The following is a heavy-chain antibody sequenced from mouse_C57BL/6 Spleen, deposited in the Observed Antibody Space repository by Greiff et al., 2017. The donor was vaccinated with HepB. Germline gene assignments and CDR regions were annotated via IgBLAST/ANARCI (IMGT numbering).Heavy chain of an antibody. CDR3: TRVDSSGTGYFDV. D-gene: IGHD3-2*02. V-gene: IGHV5-9-1*02. CDR1: GFTFSSYA. J-gene: IGHJ1*03. CDR2: ISSGGVYI. Sequence: EVKLVESGEGLVKPGGSLKLSCAASGFTFSSYAMSWVRQTPEKRLEWVAYISSGGVYIYYADTVKGRFTISRDNARNTLYLQMSSLKSEDTAMYYCTRVDSSGTGYFDVWGTGTTVTVSS.